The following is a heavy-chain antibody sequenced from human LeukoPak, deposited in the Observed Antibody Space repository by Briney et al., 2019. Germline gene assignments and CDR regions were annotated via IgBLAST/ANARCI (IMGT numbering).Heavy chain of an antibody. CDR1: GFRFSAYW. J-gene: IGHJ6*03. Sequence: GGSLRLSCTASGFRFSAYWLSWVRQDPGRGLEWVANIKQDGSEEYYVDSVKGRFTISRDNAKNSLYLQLTSLRAEDTAVYYCAREGGSGSYFQNRLFCSYYYMDVWGKGTTVTVSS. V-gene: IGHV3-7*01. D-gene: IGHD3-10*01. CDR3: AREGGSGSYFQNRLFCSYYYMDV. CDR2: IKQDGSEE.